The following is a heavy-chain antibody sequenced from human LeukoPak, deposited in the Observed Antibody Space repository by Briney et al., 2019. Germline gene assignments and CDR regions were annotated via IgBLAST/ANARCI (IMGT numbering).Heavy chain of an antibody. Sequence: GGSLRLSCAASGFTFSSYSMNWVRQAPGKGLEWVSSISSSSRYIYYADSVKGRFTISRDNAKNSLYLQMNSLRAEDTAVYYCARAETDYGVYHFDYWGQGTLVTVSS. CDR3: ARAETDYGVYHFDY. D-gene: IGHD4-17*01. CDR2: ISSSSRYI. CDR1: GFTFSSYS. J-gene: IGHJ4*02. V-gene: IGHV3-21*01.